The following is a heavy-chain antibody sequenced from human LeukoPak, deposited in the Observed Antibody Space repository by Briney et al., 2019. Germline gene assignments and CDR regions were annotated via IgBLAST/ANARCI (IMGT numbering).Heavy chain of an antibody. Sequence: GSLRLSCAASGFTFSSYSMNWVRQAPGKGLEWVSAISGSGGSTYCADSVKGRFTISRDNSKNTLYLQMNSLRAEDTAVYYCAKDSDSYGYGFFDYWGQGTLVTVSS. CDR2: ISGSGGST. CDR3: AKDSDSYGYGFFDY. CDR1: GFTFSSYS. D-gene: IGHD5-18*01. J-gene: IGHJ4*02. V-gene: IGHV3-23*01.